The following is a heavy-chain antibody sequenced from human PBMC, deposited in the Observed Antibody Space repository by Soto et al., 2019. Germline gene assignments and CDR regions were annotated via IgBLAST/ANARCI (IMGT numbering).Heavy chain of an antibody. CDR1: GFTFSSYA. D-gene: IGHD3-16*01. CDR2: ISGSGDST. J-gene: IGHJ4*02. Sequence: GGSLRLSCAASGFTFSSYAMSWVRQAPGKGLEWVSAISGSGDSTYYADSVKGRFTISRDNSKNTLYLQMNSLRAEDTAIYYCAKGKGEGFYDYVWGSYFDYWGQGTLVTVSS. CDR3: AKGKGEGFYDYVWGSYFDY. V-gene: IGHV3-23*01.